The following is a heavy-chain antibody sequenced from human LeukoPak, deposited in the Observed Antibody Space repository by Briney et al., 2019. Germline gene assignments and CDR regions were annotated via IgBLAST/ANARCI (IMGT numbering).Heavy chain of an antibody. J-gene: IGHJ3*02. CDR3: ASRTIGTYDAFDI. CDR2: ISSSSVYI. CDR1: GFTFSTYS. Sequence: PGGSLRLSCAASGFTFSTYSMNWVRQAPGKGLEWVSSISSSSVYIYYADSVKGRFTISRDNAKNSLYLQMNSLRAEDTAVYYCASRTIGTYDAFDIWGQGTMVTVSA. D-gene: IGHD1-1*01. V-gene: IGHV3-21*01.